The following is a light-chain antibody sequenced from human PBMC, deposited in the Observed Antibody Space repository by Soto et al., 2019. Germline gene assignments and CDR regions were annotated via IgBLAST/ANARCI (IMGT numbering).Light chain of an antibody. CDR1: SSDVGAYNY. CDR2: DVS. J-gene: IGLJ3*02. V-gene: IGLV2-14*03. Sequence: QSALTQPASVSGSPGQSITISCTGTSSDVGAYNYVAWYQHHPGKAPTLMIYDVSNRPSGVSNRFSASKSGNTASLTISGLQAEDEADYYCSSYTSSRTRVFGGGTKLTVL. CDR3: SSYTSSRTRV.